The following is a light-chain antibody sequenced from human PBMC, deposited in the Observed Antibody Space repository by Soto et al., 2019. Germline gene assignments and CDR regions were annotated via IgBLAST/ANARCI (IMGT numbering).Light chain of an antibody. J-gene: IGLJ6*01. CDR1: SSDVGGYNY. CDR3: CSYAGSYTHV. CDR2: DVS. V-gene: IGLV2-11*01. Sequence: QSALTQPHSVSVSPGQSVTISCTGTSSDVGGYNYVSWYQHHPGKAPKLIIYDVSERPSGVPDRFSGSKSGNTGNTASLTISGLQAEDEADYYCCSYAGSYTHVFGSGTKLTVL.